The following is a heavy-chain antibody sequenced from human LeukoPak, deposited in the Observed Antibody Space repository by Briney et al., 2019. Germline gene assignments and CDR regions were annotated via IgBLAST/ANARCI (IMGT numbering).Heavy chain of an antibody. CDR3: ASQSNYYGVVVLDAFDI. CDR2: IYYSGST. CDR1: GGSISGSSYY. D-gene: IGHD3-10*01. J-gene: IGHJ3*02. Sequence: PSETLSLTCTVSGGSISGSSYYWGWIRQPPGKGLEWIGSIYYSGSTYYNPSLKSRVTISVDTSKNQFSLKLSSVTAADTAVYYCASQSNYYGVVVLDAFDIWSQGTMVTVSS. V-gene: IGHV4-39*01.